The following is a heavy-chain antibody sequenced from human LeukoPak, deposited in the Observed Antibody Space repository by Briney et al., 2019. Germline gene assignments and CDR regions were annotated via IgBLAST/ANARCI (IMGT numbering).Heavy chain of an antibody. Sequence: GGSLKISCKGSGYSFTSYWIGWVRQMPGKGLEWMGIIYPGDSDTRYSPSFQGQVTISADKSISTAYLQWSSLKASDTAMYYCARAVPATANAFDIWGQGTMVTVSS. D-gene: IGHD2-2*01. CDR3: ARAVPATANAFDI. V-gene: IGHV5-51*01. CDR2: IYPGDSDT. J-gene: IGHJ3*02. CDR1: GYSFTSYW.